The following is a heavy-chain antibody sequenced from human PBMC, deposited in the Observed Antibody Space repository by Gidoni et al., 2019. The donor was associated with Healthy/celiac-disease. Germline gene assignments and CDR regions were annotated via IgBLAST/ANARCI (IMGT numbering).Heavy chain of an antibody. CDR3: ARGYVWSSSWSRNYYYYYMDV. V-gene: IGHV1-2*06. D-gene: IGHD6-13*01. CDR1: GYTFTGHY. J-gene: IGHJ6*03. Sequence: QVQLVQSGAEVMKPGVSVKVSCKASGYTFTGHYMHWGRQAPGQGLEWMGRINPNSGGTNYAQKFQGRVTMTRDTSISTAYMELSRLRSDDTAVYYCARGYVWSSSWSRNYYYYYMDVWGKVTTVTVSS. CDR2: INPNSGGT.